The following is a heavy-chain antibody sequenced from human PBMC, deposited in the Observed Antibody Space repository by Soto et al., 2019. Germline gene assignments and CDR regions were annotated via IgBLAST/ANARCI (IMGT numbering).Heavy chain of an antibody. D-gene: IGHD3-22*01. CDR3: ARDNRVETDDISGGSYYYAMDV. V-gene: IGHV4-31*03. Sequence: SETLSLTCTVSGGSISSGGYYWGWIRHYPGKILEWIGYIYSSGSTYYNPSLKSRILISLDTSKNQFSLRLNSVTAADTAVYYCARDNRVETDDISGGSYYYAMDVWGQGTPVTVSS. CDR1: GGSISSGGYY. J-gene: IGHJ6*02. CDR2: IYSSGST.